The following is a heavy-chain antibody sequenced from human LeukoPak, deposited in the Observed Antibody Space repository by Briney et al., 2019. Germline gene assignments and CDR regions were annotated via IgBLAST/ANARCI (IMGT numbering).Heavy chain of an antibody. J-gene: IGHJ5*02. V-gene: IGHV3-7*03. CDR2: IKQIGSEK. Sequence: GGSLRLSCAASGFTFSSYWMSWVRQAPGKGLEWVANIKQIGSEKYYGDSVKGRFTISRANPKTSLYRKMDSLRAEDPAVYYCAKERIGYNRNWFDPWGQGTLVTVSS. CDR1: GFTFSSYW. D-gene: IGHD1-14*01. CDR3: AKERIGYNRNWFDP.